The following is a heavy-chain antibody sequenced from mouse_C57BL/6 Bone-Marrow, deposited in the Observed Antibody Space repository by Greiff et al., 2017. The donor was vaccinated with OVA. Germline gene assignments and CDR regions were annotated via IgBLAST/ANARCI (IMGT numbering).Heavy chain of an antibody. D-gene: IGHD2-4*01. J-gene: IGHJ3*01. CDR1: GFSLTSYG. CDR2: IWSGGST. V-gene: IGHV2-2*01. CDR3: ARYYDYSAWFAY. Sequence: VKLQESGPGLVQPSQSLSITCTVSGFSLTSYGVHWVRQSPGKGLEWLGVIWSGGSTDYNAAFISRLSISKDNSKSQVFFKMNSLQADDTAIYYCARYYDYSAWFAYWGQGTLVTVSA.